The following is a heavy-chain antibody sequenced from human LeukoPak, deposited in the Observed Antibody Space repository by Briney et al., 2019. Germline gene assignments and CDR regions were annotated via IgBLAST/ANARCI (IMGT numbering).Heavy chain of an antibody. D-gene: IGHD3-10*01. CDR2: IIPIFGTA. CDR1: GGTFSSYA. Sequence: GASVKVSCKASGGTFSSYAISWVRQAPGQGLEWMGGIIPIFGTANYAQKFQGRVTITADKSTSTDYMGLSSLRSEDTAVYYCARDNSVGDIAWWFDPWGQGTLVTVSS. V-gene: IGHV1-69*06. CDR3: ARDNSVGDIAWWFDP. J-gene: IGHJ5*02.